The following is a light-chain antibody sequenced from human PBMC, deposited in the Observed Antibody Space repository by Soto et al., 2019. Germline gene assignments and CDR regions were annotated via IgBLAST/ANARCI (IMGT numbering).Light chain of an antibody. J-gene: IGKJ2*01. CDR1: HSVTTF. V-gene: IGKV3-11*01. Sequence: EIVLTQSPATLSLSPGDTATLSSRASHSVTTFLAWYQQRPGQTPRLLIYDTSNRATGIPARFTGSGSVTNFTLTISGLEPEDFAVYYCQQRDRWPPVYTFGQGTKVEIK. CDR2: DTS. CDR3: QQRDRWPPVYT.